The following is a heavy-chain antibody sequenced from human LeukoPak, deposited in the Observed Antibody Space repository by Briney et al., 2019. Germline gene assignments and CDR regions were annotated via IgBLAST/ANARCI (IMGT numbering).Heavy chain of an antibody. CDR3: ARDDSRVYGGPSDY. V-gene: IGHV3-7*03. CDR2: IKSDGRQQ. D-gene: IGHD4/OR15-4a*01. CDR1: GFTFSSHW. Sequence: PGGSLRLSCAASGFTFSSHWMNWVRQAPGRGLEWVAYIKSDGRQQYYVDSVKGRFTISRDNAKNSLYLQMNRPRTEDTAVYFRARDDSRVYGGPSDYWGQGTLVTVPS. J-gene: IGHJ4*02.